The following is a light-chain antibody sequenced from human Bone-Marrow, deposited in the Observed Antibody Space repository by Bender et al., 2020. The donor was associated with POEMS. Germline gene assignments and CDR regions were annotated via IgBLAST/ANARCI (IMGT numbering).Light chain of an antibody. V-gene: IGLV2-23*01. CDR3: YSYAGSNTWV. CDR1: SSDVGSYDL. J-gene: IGLJ3*02. Sequence: QSALTQPASVSGSPGQSITISCTGTSSDVGSYDLVSWYQHHPGKVPKLVIYEGSKRPSGVSNRFSGSKSGNTASLTISGLQADDEADYYCYSYAGSNTWVFGGGTKLTVL. CDR2: EGS.